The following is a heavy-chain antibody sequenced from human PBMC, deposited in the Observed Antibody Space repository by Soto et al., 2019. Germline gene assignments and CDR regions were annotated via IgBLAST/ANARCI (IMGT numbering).Heavy chain of an antibody. CDR3: ARDGYDGSGTSHYGHMDV. J-gene: IGHJ6*03. D-gene: IGHD3-10*01. V-gene: IGHV3-7*01. Sequence: HPGGSLRLSCVASGFTFWNYWMSWFRQAPGKGLEWVANTKEDGGEEHYEDSMKGRFSISRDNAENSLYLQMNSLRAEDTAVYYCARDGYDGSGTSHYGHMDVWGKGPTVTVSS. CDR2: TKEDGGEE. CDR1: GFTFWNYW.